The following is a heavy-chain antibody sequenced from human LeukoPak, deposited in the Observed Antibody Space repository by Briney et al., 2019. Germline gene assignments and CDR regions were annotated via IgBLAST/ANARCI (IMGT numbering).Heavy chain of an antibody. CDR3: ARVVHIRNIQYYFDY. D-gene: IGHD4-11*01. Sequence: QPGGSLRLSCAASGFTFSDYNMNWVRQVPGKGLESVSYMSRSGDIIYYADSVKGRFTISRDNAKNSLYLQMNSLRAEDTAVYYCARVVHIRNIQYYFDYWGQGTLVTVSS. CDR1: GFTFSDYN. V-gene: IGHV3-48*04. CDR2: MSRSGDII. J-gene: IGHJ4*02.